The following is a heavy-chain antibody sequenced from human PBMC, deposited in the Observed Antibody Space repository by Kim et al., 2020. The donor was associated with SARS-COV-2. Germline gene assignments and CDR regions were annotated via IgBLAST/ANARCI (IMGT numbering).Heavy chain of an antibody. CDR3: AKSRLQLNDAFDI. J-gene: IGHJ3*02. Sequence: GGSLRLSCAASGFTFDDYAMHWVRQAPGKCLEWFSCLSWNSGSICYADSVKCRFTISRDNAKNSLYLQMNSLRAEDTALYYCAKSRLQLNDAFDIWGQGTMVTVSS. D-gene: IGHD5-18*01. CDR1: GFTFDDYA. CDR2: LSWNSGSI. V-gene: IGHV3-9*01.